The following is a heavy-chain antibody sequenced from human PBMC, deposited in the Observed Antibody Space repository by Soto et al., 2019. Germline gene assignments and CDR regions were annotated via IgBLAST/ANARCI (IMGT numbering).Heavy chain of an antibody. CDR1: GYSFTSYW. CDR3: ARHPLQGQWLVHGAFDI. Sequence: GESLKISCKGSGYSFTSYWIGWVRQMPGKGLEWMGIIYPGDSDTRYSPSFQGQVTISADKSISTAYLQWSSLKASDTAMYYCARHPLQGQWLVHGAFDIWGQGTMVTVSS. CDR2: IYPGDSDT. V-gene: IGHV5-51*01. D-gene: IGHD6-19*01. J-gene: IGHJ3*02.